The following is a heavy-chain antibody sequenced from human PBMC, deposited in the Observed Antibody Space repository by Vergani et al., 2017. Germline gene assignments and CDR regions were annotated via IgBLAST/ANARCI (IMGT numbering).Heavy chain of an antibody. V-gene: IGHV3-48*01. CDR3: ARDLHDYGYLDV. CDR2: ISDSGSLQ. CDR1: GSTFSSYA. Sequence: EVQLVESGGGLVQPGGSLRLSCAASGSTFSSYAMNWVRQAPGKGLEWVSYISDSGSLQYYADSMKGRLVIDRDNAKNSVSLQLDSLRAEDTAVYYCARDLHDYGYLDVWGGGTTVTVSS. J-gene: IGHJ6*03.